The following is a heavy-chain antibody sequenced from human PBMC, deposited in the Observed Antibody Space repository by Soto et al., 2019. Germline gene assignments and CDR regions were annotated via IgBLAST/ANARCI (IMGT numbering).Heavy chain of an antibody. CDR1: GFTFSSYA. CDR3: AKDGGVVVPAATYFDY. CDR2: ISGSGGST. Sequence: GGSLRLSCAASGFTFSSYAMSWVRQAPGKGLEWVSAISGSGGSTYYADSVKGRFTISRYNSKNTLYLQMNSLRAEDTAVYYCAKDGGVVVPAATYFDYWGQGTLVTVSS. V-gene: IGHV3-23*01. D-gene: IGHD2-2*01. J-gene: IGHJ4*02.